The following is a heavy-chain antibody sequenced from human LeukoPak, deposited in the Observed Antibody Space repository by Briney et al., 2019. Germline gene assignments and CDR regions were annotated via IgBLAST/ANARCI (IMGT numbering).Heavy chain of an antibody. V-gene: IGHV4-59*01. CDR1: GGSISSDY. CDR2: IYYSGST. D-gene: IGHD3-22*01. CDR3: ASSYYDSSGTN. J-gene: IGHJ4*02. Sequence: SETLSLTCIVSGGSISSDYWSWIRQPPGKGLEWIGYIYYSGSTNYNPSLKSRVTISVDTSKNQFSLKLSPVTAADTAVYYCASSYYDSSGTNWGQGTLVTVSS.